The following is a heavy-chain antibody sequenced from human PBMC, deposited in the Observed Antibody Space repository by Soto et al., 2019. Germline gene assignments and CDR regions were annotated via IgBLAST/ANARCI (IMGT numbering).Heavy chain of an antibody. CDR1: GFTFSSYG. CDR3: ARWGTMVRGVIPYYYYMDV. J-gene: IGHJ6*03. CDR2: IWYDGSNK. V-gene: IGHV3-33*01. Sequence: SLRLSCAASGFTFSSYGMHWVRQAPGKGLEWVAVIWYDGSNKYYADSVKGRFTISRDNSKNTLYLQMNSLRAEDTAVYYCARWGTMVRGVIPYYYYMDVWGKGTTVTVSS. D-gene: IGHD3-10*01.